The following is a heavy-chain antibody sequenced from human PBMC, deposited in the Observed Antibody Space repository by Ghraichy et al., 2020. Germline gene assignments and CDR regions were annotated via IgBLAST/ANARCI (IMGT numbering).Heavy chain of an antibody. D-gene: IGHD3-3*01. CDR3: ARGITMSLRGYGMDV. Sequence: SETLSLTCTVTGGSIRSSSYYWDWIRQPPGKGLEWIGSIYYSGSTYHNPSLKSRVAMSVDTSKNQFSLKLNSVTAADTAVYYCARGITMSLRGYGMDVWGQGTTVTVSS. J-gene: IGHJ6*02. CDR1: GGSIRSSSYY. V-gene: IGHV4-39*01. CDR2: IYYSGST.